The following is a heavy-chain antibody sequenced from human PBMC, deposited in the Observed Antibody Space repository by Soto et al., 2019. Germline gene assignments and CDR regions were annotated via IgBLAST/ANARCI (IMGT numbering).Heavy chain of an antibody. CDR3: ASERSAEYYDF. CDR2: IIPTFGTP. J-gene: IGHJ4*02. V-gene: IGHV1-69*06. CDR1: GGTFSSHG. D-gene: IGHD1-26*01. Sequence: QVQLVQSGTVVQRRGSSVKVSCQASGGTFSSHGMAWVRQAPGQGLEWMGGIIPTFGTPTYAPKFQGRVRIAADKSTNPCYTELSSLRSEETGVYYCASERSAEYYDFWGQGTL.